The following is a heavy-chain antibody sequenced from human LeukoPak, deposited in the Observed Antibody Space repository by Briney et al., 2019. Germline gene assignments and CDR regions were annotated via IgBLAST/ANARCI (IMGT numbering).Heavy chain of an antibody. V-gene: IGHV3-11*04. D-gene: IGHD6-13*01. Sequence: GGSLRLSCAASGFTFSDYYMSRIRQAPGKGLEWVSYISSSGSTIYYADSVKGRFTISRDNAKDSLYLQMNSLRAEDTAVYYCARGGYSSSWYVFYWGQGTLVTVSS. CDR3: ARGGYSSSWYVFY. J-gene: IGHJ4*02. CDR2: ISSSGSTI. CDR1: GFTFSDYY.